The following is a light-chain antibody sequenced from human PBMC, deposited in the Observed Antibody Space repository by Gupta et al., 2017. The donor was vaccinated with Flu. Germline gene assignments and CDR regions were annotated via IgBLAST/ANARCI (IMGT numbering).Light chain of an antibody. CDR2: NVS. Sequence: AIQMTQSPSSLSASVGDRVTITCRASQDIRNTLGWYQQKPGKAPKLLMYNVSTLQSGVPSRFSGSRSGTDFTLTISSLQPEDLATYYCRHDDNYPPTFGGGSREEIK. CDR3: RHDDNYPPT. J-gene: IGKJ4*01. V-gene: IGKV1-6*01. CDR1: QDIRNT.